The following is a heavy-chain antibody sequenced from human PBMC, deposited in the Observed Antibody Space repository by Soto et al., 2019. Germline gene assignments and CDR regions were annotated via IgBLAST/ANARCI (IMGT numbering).Heavy chain of an antibody. CDR2: IWYDGSNK. CDR3: ARGGYYDSSGFDY. J-gene: IGHJ4*02. V-gene: IGHV3-33*01. Sequence: QVQLVESGGGVVQPGRSLRLSCAASGFTFSSYGMHWVRQAPGKGLEWVAVIWYDGSNKYYADSVKGRFTSSRDNSKTTLYLQKNSVRAEDTAVYYCARGGYYDSSGFDYWGQGTLVTVSS. D-gene: IGHD3-22*01. CDR1: GFTFSSYG.